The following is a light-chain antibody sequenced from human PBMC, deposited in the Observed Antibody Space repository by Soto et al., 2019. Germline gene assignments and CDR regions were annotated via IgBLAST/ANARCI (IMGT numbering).Light chain of an antibody. CDR1: SXXVGXXXX. CDR2: KVS. Sequence: QSVLTQPAXXSXSXXXXXXXXXXXTSXXVGXXXXVSXXQXYPGRXPXXLXYKVSNRPSGIXXXFSGSKSGNTASLTXXGXXAEDEADYFCTSPTPGSLYVFGSGTKLTVL. V-gene: IGLV2-14*01. J-gene: IGLJ1*01. CDR3: TSPTPGSLYV.